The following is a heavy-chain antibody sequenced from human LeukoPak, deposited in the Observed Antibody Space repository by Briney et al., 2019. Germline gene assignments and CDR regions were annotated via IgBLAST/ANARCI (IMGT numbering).Heavy chain of an antibody. CDR2: IWYDGSNI. J-gene: IGHJ4*02. CDR1: GFTFSSYA. CDR3: ARASYSASSADFDY. D-gene: IGHD6-6*01. V-gene: IGHV3-33*01. Sequence: PGGSLRLSCAAAGFTFSSYAMHWVSQAPGKGLEWVAVIWYDGSNIYYVDSVKGRFTISRDNSKNTLYLQMDSLRAEDTAVYYCARASYSASSADFDYWGQGTLVTVSS.